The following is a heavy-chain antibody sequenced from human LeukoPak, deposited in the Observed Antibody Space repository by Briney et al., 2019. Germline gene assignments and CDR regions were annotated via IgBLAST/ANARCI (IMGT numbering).Heavy chain of an antibody. CDR1: GFTFSSYG. D-gene: IGHD5-18*01. CDR2: IWYDGSNK. CDR3: AREDTAMVGPFDY. J-gene: IGHJ4*02. V-gene: IGHV3-33*01. Sequence: GGSLRLSCAASGFTFSSYGMHWVRQAPGKGLEWVAVIWYDGSNKYYADSVKGRFTISRDNSKNTLYLQMNSLGAEDTAVYYCAREDTAMVGPFDYWGQGTLVTVSS.